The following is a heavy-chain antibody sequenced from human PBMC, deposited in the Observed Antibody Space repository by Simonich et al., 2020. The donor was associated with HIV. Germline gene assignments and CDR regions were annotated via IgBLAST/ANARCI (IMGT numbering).Heavy chain of an antibody. CDR1: GYTFTDNP. Sequence: QVQLVQSGAEVKNPGASVKVSCKASGYTFTDNPMHWVRQDPGQGLGWMGWINPNSGGTDYAQRFKGRVTMTRDTSMSTAYMELSRLKSDDTAVYFCAREGEMLDDAFDIWGQGTLVTVSS. V-gene: IGHV1-2*02. J-gene: IGHJ3*02. CDR2: INPNSGGT. CDR3: AREGEMLDDAFDI. D-gene: IGHD1-1*01.